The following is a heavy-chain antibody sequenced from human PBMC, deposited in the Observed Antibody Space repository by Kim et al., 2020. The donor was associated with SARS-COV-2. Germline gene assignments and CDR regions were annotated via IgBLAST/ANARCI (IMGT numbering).Heavy chain of an antibody. V-gene: IGHV3-33*06. CDR3: AKDTRYNWNDVRAFLGWGFDY. D-gene: IGHD1-20*01. Sequence: GGSLRLSCAASGFTFSSYGMHWVRQAPGKGLEWVAVIWYDGSNKYYADSVKGRFTISRDNSKNTLYLQMNSLRAEDTAVYYCAKDTRYNWNDVRAFLGWGFDYWGQGTLVTVSS. CDR1: GFTFSSYG. CDR2: IWYDGSNK. J-gene: IGHJ4*02.